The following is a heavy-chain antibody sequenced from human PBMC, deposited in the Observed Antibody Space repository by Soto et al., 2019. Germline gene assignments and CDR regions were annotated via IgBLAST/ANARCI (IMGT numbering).Heavy chain of an antibody. J-gene: IGHJ6*02. Sequence: PGGSLRLSCAASGFTFSSYAMSWVRQAPGKGLEWVSAISGSGGSTYYADSVKGRFTISRDNSKNTLYLQMNSLRAEDTAVYYWAVIDSSSRSDYYYGMDVWGQGTTVTVSS. D-gene: IGHD6-13*01. V-gene: IGHV3-23*01. CDR2: ISGSGGST. CDR3: AVIDSSSRSDYYYGMDV. CDR1: GFTFSSYA.